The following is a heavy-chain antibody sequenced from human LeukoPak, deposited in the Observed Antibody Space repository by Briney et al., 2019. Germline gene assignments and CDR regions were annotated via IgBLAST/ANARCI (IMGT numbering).Heavy chain of an antibody. CDR1: GYTFTSYD. CDR3: QRGWVNCSGGSCYSSWFAP. Sequence: ASVKVSCNASGYTFTSYDINWVRQATGQGLEWMGCINPNSCNTGYAQKFKGRVTMTRNTSISTAYMELSSLRSEATAVYYCQRGWVNCSGGSCYSSWFAPWGQGTLVTVYS. V-gene: IGHV1-8*01. CDR2: INPNSCNT. D-gene: IGHD2-15*01. J-gene: IGHJ5*02.